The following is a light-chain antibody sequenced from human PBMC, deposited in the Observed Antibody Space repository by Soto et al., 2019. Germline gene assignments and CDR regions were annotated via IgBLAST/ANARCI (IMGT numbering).Light chain of an antibody. CDR2: RNS. Sequence: QSFLAHPPSVSCAPGHRVTISCTGSSSNIGAGYDVHWYQQLPGTAPKLLIYRNSNRPSGVPDRFSGSKSGTSASLAITGLQAEDEADYYCQSCDSSLSVSRVFGTGAKVTDL. CDR3: QSCDSSLSVSRV. V-gene: IGLV1-40*01. CDR1: SSNIGAGYD. J-gene: IGLJ1*01.